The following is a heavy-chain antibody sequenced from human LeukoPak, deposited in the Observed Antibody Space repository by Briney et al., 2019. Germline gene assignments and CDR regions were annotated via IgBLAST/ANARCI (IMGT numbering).Heavy chain of an antibody. D-gene: IGHD3-10*01. V-gene: IGHV4-30-2*01. CDR1: GGSISSGGYY. Sequence: SETLSLTCTVSGGSISSGGYYWSWIRQPPGKGLEWIGYIYHSGSTYYNPSLKSRVTISVDTSKNQFSLKLSSVTAADTAVYYCARVLLWFGELLLYFDYWDQGTLVTVSS. J-gene: IGHJ4*02. CDR2: IYHSGST. CDR3: ARVLLWFGELLLYFDY.